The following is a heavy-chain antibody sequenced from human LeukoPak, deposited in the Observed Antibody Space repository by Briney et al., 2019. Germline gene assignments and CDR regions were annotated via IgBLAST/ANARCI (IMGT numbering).Heavy chain of an antibody. Sequence: GGSLRLSCAASVFTFSSYAMHWVRRGPGRGVGGVAVISYDGSNKYYADSVRGRFTISRENSKNTLYLQMNSLRAEDTAVYYCTTDRYYSNWDNYYYYVMEVWGQGQTVLVSS. CDR2: ISYDGSNK. V-gene: IGHV3-30-3*01. CDR1: VFTFSSYA. D-gene: IGHD4-11*01. J-gene: IGHJ6*02. CDR3: TTDRYYSNWDNYYYYVMEV.